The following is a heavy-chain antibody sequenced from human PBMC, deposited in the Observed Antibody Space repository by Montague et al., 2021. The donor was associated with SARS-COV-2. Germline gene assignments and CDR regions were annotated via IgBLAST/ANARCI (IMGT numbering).Heavy chain of an antibody. D-gene: IGHD3-22*01. CDR1: GGSISSSSYY. V-gene: IGHV4-39*01. J-gene: IGHJ4*02. CDR3: ARHGNPRMAMIVVVIGYFDY. CDR2: IYYSGXT. Sequence: SETLSLTCTVSGGSISSSSYYWGWIRQPPGKGLEWIGCIYYSGXTXYXXXXKXRVTISVDTSKDQFSLKLSSVTAADTAVYYCARHGNPRMAMIVVVIGYFDYWGQGTLVTVSS.